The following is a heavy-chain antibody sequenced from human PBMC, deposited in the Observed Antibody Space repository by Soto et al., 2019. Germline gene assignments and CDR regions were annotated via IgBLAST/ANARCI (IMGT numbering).Heavy chain of an antibody. V-gene: IGHV3-7*01. CDR1: GFTFSSYW. D-gene: IGHD2-21*02. CDR2: IKQDGSER. J-gene: IGHJ4*02. Sequence: GGSLRLSCADSGFTFSSYWMSWVRQAPGKGLEWVANIKQDGSERYYVDSVKGRFTISRDNAKDSLYLQMNSLRAEDTAVYYCARVTPGRACGGDCYLNGFDYWGQGTLVTVSS. CDR3: ARVTPGRACGGDCYLNGFDY.